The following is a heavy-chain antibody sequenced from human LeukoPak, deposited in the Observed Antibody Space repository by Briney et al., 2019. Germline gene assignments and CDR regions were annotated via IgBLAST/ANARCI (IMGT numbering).Heavy chain of an antibody. CDR2: IYTSGST. V-gene: IGHV4-4*07. CDR3: ARDDFWSSYYYFDY. J-gene: IGHJ4*02. D-gene: IGHD3-3*01. Sequence: ETLSLTCTVSGGSISSYYWSWIRQPAGKGLEWIGRIYTSGSTNYNPSLKSRVTMSVDTSKNQFSLKLSSVTAADTAVYYCARDDFWSSYYYFDYWGQGTLVTVSS. CDR1: GGSISSYY.